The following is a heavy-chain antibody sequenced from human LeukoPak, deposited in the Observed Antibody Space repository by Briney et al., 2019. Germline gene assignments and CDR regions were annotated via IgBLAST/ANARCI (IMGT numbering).Heavy chain of an antibody. Sequence: PGESLKISCQASGYSFTSSWIGWARQMPGKGLEWMAIINPGDSDTRYSPSFQDQVTISADKSISTVYLQWGSLKASDTAMYYCARQPGAGWFDPWGQGTLVTVSS. V-gene: IGHV5-51*01. CDR2: INPGDSDT. CDR3: ARQPGAGWFDP. CDR1: GYSFTSSW. D-gene: IGHD3-10*01. J-gene: IGHJ5*02.